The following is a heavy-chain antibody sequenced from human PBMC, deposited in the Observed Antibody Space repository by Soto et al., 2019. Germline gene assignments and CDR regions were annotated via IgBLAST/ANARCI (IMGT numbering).Heavy chain of an antibody. V-gene: IGHV3-15*01. J-gene: IGHJ5*02. D-gene: IGHD3-3*01. CDR1: GFTFSNAL. CDR2: IKSKSDGATT. Sequence: GGSLRLSCAASGFTFSNALITWVRQAPWKGLEWVGRIKSKSDGATTDYAAPVRGRFIISRDDSKNTLYLQMNSLKTEDTAVYYCTTGLTIFGVVIDPGGQGPLVKVSS. CDR3: TTGLTIFGVVIDP.